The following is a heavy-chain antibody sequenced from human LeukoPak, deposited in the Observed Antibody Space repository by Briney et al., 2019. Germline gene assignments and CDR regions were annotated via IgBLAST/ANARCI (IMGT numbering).Heavy chain of an antibody. CDR2: INPNSGGT. CDR1: GYTFTGYY. J-gene: IGHJ4*02. V-gene: IGHV1-2*02. CDR3: ARASVLAAGSDY. Sequence: ASVKVSCKASGYTFTGYYMHWVRQAPGQGLEWMGWINPNSGGTNYAQKFQGRVTMTRDTSTSTAYMELRRLRSEDTAVYYCARASVLAAGSDYWGQGTLVTVSS. D-gene: IGHD6-13*01.